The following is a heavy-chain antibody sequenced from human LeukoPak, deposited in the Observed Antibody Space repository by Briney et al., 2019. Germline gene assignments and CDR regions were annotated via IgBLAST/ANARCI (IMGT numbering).Heavy chain of an antibody. Sequence: PSETLSLTCTVSGGSISSYYWSWIRQPPGEGLEWIGYIYYSGSTNYNPSLKSRVTISVDTSKNQFSLKLSSVTAADTAVYYCARDGSQPYYDYYYGMDVWGQGTTVTVSS. CDR2: IYYSGST. CDR1: GGSISSYY. CDR3: ARDGSQPYYDYYYGMDV. J-gene: IGHJ6*02. D-gene: IGHD3-16*01. V-gene: IGHV4-59*01.